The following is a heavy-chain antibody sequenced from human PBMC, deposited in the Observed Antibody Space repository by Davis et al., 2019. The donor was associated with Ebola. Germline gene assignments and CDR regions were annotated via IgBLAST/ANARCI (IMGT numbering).Heavy chain of an antibody. CDR2: INHSGST. CDR1: GGSFSGYY. V-gene: IGHV4-34*01. D-gene: IGHD3-22*01. Sequence: PSETLSLTCAVYGGSFSGYYWSWIRQPPGKGLEWIGEINHSGSTNYNPSLKSRVTISVDTSKNQFSLKLSSVTAADTAVYYCARGNYYDSSGTTNFDYWGQGTLVTVSS. J-gene: IGHJ4*02. CDR3: ARGNYYDSSGTTNFDY.